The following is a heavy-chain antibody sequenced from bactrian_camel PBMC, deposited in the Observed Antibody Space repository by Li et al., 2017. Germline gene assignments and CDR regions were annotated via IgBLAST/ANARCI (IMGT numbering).Heavy chain of an antibody. D-gene: IGHD3*01. CDR2: VDSNGVT. CDR1: ESTYRSIC. J-gene: IGHJ4*01. V-gene: IGHV3S53*01. Sequence: HVQLVESGGGSVQAGGSLRLSCTASESTYRSICMAWFRQAPGSQRETVATVDSNGVTKVAGSVKGRFTLSKDNAKNTLYLRMDNLKPEDTALYTCAAEDQAPWDMGWICNYNSWGQGTQVTVS. CDR3: AAEDQAPWDMGWICNYNS.